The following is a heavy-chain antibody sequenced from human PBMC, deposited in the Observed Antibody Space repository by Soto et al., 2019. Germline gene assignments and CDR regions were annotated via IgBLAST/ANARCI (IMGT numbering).Heavy chain of an antibody. CDR1: GGTFSSYA. V-gene: IGHV1-69*13. CDR3: ARFGITLEYYYYYMDV. CDR2: IIPIFGTA. J-gene: IGHJ6*03. Sequence: ASVKVSCKASGGTFSSYAISWVRQAPGQGLEWMGGIIPIFGTANYAQKFQGRVTITADESTSTAYMELSSLRSEDTAVYYCARFGITLEYYYYYMDVWGKGTTVTVSS. D-gene: IGHD3-10*01.